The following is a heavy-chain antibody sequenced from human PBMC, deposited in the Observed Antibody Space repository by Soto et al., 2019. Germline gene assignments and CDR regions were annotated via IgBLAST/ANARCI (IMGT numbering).Heavy chain of an antibody. D-gene: IGHD3-22*01. CDR2: IYYSGST. J-gene: IGHJ4*02. V-gene: IGHV4-59*01. CDR1: GGSISSYY. Sequence: SETLSLTCTVSGGSISSYYWSWIRQPPGKGLEWIGYIYYSGSTNYNPSLRSRVTMSVDTSKNQFSLKLSSVTAADTAVYYCARDYDSSGYYHYWGQGTLVTVSS. CDR3: ARDYDSSGYYHY.